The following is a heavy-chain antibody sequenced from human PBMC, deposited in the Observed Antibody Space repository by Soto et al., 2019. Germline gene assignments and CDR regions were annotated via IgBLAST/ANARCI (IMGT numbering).Heavy chain of an antibody. V-gene: IGHV3-9*01. CDR2: ISWNSGSI. CDR1: GFTFDDYA. CDR3: AKDFSDIWDYRRDFDY. J-gene: IGHJ4*02. Sequence: EVQLVESGGGLVQPGRSLRLSCGASGFTFDDYAMHWVRQAPGKGLEWVSGISWNSGSIAYADSVKGRFTISRDNAKNSLYLQMNSLTLEGTALYYCAKDFSDIWDYRRDFDYWGQGTLVTVSS. D-gene: IGHD1-7*01.